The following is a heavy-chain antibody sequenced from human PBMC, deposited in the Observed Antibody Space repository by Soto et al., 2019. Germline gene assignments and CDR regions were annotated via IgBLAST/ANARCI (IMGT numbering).Heavy chain of an antibody. J-gene: IGHJ4*02. CDR1: DGSISSYY. Sequence: PSETLSLTCTVSDGSISSYYWSWIRQPPGKGLEWIGYIYYSGSTYYNPSLKSRVTISVDTTKNQFSLNLNSVTAADTAVYYCARNYGYSYGPDYWGQGTLVTVSS. CDR2: IYYSGST. CDR3: ARNYGYSYGPDY. V-gene: IGHV4-59*01. D-gene: IGHD2-15*01.